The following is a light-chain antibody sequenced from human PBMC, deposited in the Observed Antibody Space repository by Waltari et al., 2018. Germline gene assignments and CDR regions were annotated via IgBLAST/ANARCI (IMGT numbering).Light chain of an antibody. CDR2: WVS. V-gene: IGKV4-1*01. CDR1: QSVLYSSTNKNY. CDR3: QQYYSTPPIT. Sequence: DIVLTQSPDSLAVSLGERATINCKSSQSVLYSSTNKNYLAWYQQKPGKPPKLLIYWVSTRESGVPDRFSGSGSGADFTLTISSLQAEDVACYYCQQYYSTPPITFGQGTRLEIK. J-gene: IGKJ5*01.